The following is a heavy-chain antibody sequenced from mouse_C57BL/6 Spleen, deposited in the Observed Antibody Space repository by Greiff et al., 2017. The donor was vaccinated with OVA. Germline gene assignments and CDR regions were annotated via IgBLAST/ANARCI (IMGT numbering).Heavy chain of an antibody. V-gene: IGHV5-9*01. CDR2: ISGGGGNT. CDR3: ARQGYDYDEAWFAY. D-gene: IGHD2-4*01. Sequence: EVKLMESGGGLVKPGGSLKLSCAASGFTFSSYTMSWVRQTPEKRLEWVATISGGGGNTYYPDSVKGRFTISRDNAKNTLYLQMSSLRSEDTALYYCARQGYDYDEAWFAYWGQGTLVTVSA. CDR1: GFTFSSYT. J-gene: IGHJ3*01.